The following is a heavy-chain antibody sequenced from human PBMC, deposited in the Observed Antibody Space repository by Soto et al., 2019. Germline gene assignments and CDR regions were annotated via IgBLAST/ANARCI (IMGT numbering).Heavy chain of an antibody. CDR2: LYSGGRI. V-gene: IGHV3-53*01. Sequence: EAQLVESGGGLIQPGGSLRLSCAASGSSVTDNYIMWVRQAPGKGLEWFSLLYSGGRIYYTDSVKGRFTISRDTSKNMFYLQMNSLRTEDTAVYYCARSDREYAYGLNVWGQGTTVTVSS. J-gene: IGHJ6*02. CDR3: ARSDREYAYGLNV. CDR1: GSSVTDNY.